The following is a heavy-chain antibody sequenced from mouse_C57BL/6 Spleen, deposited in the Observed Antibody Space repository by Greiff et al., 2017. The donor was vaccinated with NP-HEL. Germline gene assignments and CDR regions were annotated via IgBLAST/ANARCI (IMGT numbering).Heavy chain of an antibody. CDR3: AREYSNAYYYAMDY. CDR1: GYTFTSYW. CDR2: IYPGSGST. Sequence: QVQLQQPGAELVKPGASVKMSCKASGYTFTSYWITWVKQRPGQGLEWIGDIYPGSGSTNYNEKFKSKATLTVDTSSRTAYMQLSSLTSEDSADYSCAREYSNAYYYAMDYWGQGTSVTVSS. J-gene: IGHJ4*01. D-gene: IGHD2-5*01. V-gene: IGHV1-55*01.